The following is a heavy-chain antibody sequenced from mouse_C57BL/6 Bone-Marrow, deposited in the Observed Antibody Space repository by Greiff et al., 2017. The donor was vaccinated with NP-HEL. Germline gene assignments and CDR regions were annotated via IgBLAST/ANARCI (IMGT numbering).Heavy chain of an antibody. CDR1: GYSITSGYY. CDR3: ARGTTVVVPYYFDY. D-gene: IGHD1-1*01. CDR2: ISYDGSN. J-gene: IGHJ2*01. Sequence: EVKLQESGPGLVKPSQSLSLTCSVTGYSITSGYYWNWIRQFPGNKLEWMGYISYDGSNNYNPSLKNRISITRDTSKNQFFLKLNSVTTEDTATYYCARGTTVVVPYYFDYWGQGTTLTVSS. V-gene: IGHV3-6*01.